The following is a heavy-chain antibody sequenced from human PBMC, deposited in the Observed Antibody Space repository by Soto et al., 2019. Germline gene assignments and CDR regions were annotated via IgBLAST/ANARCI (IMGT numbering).Heavy chain of an antibody. Sequence: ASVKVSCKAAGYTFTNYGISWVRQAPGQGLEWMGWISAYNGNRNYAQKFQGRVTMTTDTSTNTAYMELGSLRHDDTAVYFCAKNFRLGPGRGRRLDVWGQGTTVTVSS. V-gene: IGHV1-18*01. CDR1: GYTFTNYG. D-gene: IGHD2-15*01. CDR2: ISAYNGNR. J-gene: IGHJ6*02. CDR3: AKNFRLGPGRGRRLDV.